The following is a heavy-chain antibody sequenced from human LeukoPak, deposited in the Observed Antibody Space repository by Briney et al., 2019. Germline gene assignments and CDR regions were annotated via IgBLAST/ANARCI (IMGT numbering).Heavy chain of an antibody. J-gene: IGHJ4*02. D-gene: IGHD3-22*01. CDR3: ARDDPNYYDSSGPFDY. Sequence: GRSLRLSCAASGFTFSNYAMHWVRQAPGKGLEWVAFVSHDGRTQYYVDSVKGRFTISRDNSKNTLYLQMNSLRAEDTAVYYCARDDPNYYDSSGPFDYWGQGTLVTVSS. CDR2: VSHDGRTQ. CDR1: GFTFSNYA. V-gene: IGHV3-30*03.